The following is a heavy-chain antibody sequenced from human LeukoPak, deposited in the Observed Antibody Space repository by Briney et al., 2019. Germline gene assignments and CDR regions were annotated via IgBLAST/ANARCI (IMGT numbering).Heavy chain of an antibody. CDR3: AAHYYDSSGYMAYFDY. D-gene: IGHD3-22*01. CDR2: ISSSSSTI. CDR1: GFTFSSYS. V-gene: IGHV3-48*01. Sequence: PGGSLRLSCAASGFTFSSYSMNWVRQAPRKGLEWVSYISSSSSTIYYADSVKGRFTISRDNSKNTLYLQMNSLRAEDTAVYYCAAHYYDSSGYMAYFDYWGQGALVTVSS. J-gene: IGHJ4*02.